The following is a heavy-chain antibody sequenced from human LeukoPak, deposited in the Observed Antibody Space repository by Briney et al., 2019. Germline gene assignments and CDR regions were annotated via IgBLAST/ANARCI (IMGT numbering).Heavy chain of an antibody. J-gene: IGHJ4*02. D-gene: IGHD3-10*01. CDR3: ARRAAHGSGSYYNRAFDY. Sequence: ASVKVSCKASGYTFTGYYMHWVRQAPGQGLEWMGWINTNTGNPTYARGFTGRFVFSLDTSVSTAYLQISSLKGEDTAVYYCARRAAHGSGSYYNRAFDYWGQGTLVTVSS. CDR2: INTNTGNP. V-gene: IGHV7-4-1*02. CDR1: GYTFTGYY.